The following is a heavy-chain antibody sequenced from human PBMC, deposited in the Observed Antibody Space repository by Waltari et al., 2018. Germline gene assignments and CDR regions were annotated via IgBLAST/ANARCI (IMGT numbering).Heavy chain of an antibody. CDR1: GCTFSTHV. Sequence: EVQLLESGGGLVQPGGSLRLSCAASGCTFSTHVLRWFSQAPGKGLECVSGMDGGGGDTSYADSVKGRFTISRDNSKNTLYLQMNSLRVEDTAIYFCAKTISPGYGMDVWGQGTTVTVSS. CDR2: MDGGGGDT. D-gene: IGHD2-2*01. CDR3: AKTISPGYGMDV. V-gene: IGHV3-23*01. J-gene: IGHJ6*02.